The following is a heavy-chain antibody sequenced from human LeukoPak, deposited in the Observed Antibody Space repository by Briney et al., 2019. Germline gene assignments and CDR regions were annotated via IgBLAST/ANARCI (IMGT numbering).Heavy chain of an antibody. CDR1: GFTFSTYA. V-gene: IGHV3-23*01. Sequence: GGSLRLSCAASGFTFSTYAMTWVRQAPGKGPEWVSIISHTGTSIFYADSVKGRFTISRDNSRNTLFLDMNSLRAEDTALYFCAKEEERFAAWGYFDSWGQGSLVTVSS. CDR3: AKEEERFAAWGYFDS. J-gene: IGHJ4*02. CDR2: ISHTGTSI. D-gene: IGHD3-22*01.